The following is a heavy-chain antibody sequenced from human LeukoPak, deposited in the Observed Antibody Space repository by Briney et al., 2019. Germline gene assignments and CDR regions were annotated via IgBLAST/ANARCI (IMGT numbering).Heavy chain of an antibody. V-gene: IGHV4-39*01. J-gene: IGHJ4*02. CDR2: IYYSGST. CDR1: GGSISSSSYY. D-gene: IGHD3-10*01. Sequence: SETLSLTCTVSGGSISSSSYYWGWIRQPPGKGLEWIGRIYYSGSTYYNPSLKSRVTISVDTSKNQFSLKLSSVTAADTAVYYCARRAQRFGELFRWGQGTLVTVSS. CDR3: ARRAQRFGELFR.